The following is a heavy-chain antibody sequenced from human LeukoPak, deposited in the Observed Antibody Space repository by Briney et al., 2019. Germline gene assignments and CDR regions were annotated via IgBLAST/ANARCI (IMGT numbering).Heavy chain of an antibody. Sequence: GGSLRLSCAASGFTFSTYGMNWVRQAPGKGLEWISYFSDSRSTIYYADSVRGRFTISRDNAQNSLYLQMNRLRGEDTAVYFCVRQHVSGWFYFDYWGQGTLVTVSS. CDR2: FSDSRSTI. D-gene: IGHD6-19*01. V-gene: IGHV3-48*01. J-gene: IGHJ4*02. CDR3: VRQHVSGWFYFDY. CDR1: GFTFSTYG.